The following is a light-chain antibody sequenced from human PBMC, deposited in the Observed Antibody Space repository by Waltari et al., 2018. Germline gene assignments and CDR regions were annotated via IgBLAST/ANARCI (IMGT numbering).Light chain of an antibody. CDR2: VTS. CDR1: QAIINF. V-gene: IGKV1-27*01. Sequence: DIQMTQSPSSLSASVGDRVTITCRASQAIINFLAWYQEKPGKVPKLLIYVTSTLQSGVPSRFSGSGAGTEFTLTISSLQPEDVATYYCQKYNSAPLTFGGGTKVEIK. J-gene: IGKJ4*01. CDR3: QKYNSAPLT.